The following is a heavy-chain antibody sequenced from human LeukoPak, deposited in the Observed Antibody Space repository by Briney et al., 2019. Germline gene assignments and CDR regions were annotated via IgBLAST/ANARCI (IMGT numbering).Heavy chain of an antibody. Sequence: ASVKVSCKASGDTFSSSAISWVRQAPGHGLEWMGGIIPRLATTNYAQNFQGRVTITADESTSTTYVELSSLRSEDTAVYYCARFPDGYNDFDYWGQGTLVTVSS. CDR3: ARFPDGYNDFDY. CDR1: GDTFSSSA. D-gene: IGHD5-24*01. CDR2: IIPRLATT. V-gene: IGHV1-69*01. J-gene: IGHJ4*02.